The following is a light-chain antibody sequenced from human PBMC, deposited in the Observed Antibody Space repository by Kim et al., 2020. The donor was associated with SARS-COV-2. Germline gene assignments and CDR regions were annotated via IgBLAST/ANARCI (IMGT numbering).Light chain of an antibody. V-gene: IGLV3-27*01. J-gene: IGLJ2*01. CDR3: YSAADNNRV. CDR1: VLAKKY. Sequence: VSPGQTARITCSGDVLAKKYARWFQQKPGQSPVLMIYKDSERPSGIPERFSGSSSGTTVTLTISGAQVEDEADYYCYSAADNNRVFGGGTQLTVL. CDR2: KDS.